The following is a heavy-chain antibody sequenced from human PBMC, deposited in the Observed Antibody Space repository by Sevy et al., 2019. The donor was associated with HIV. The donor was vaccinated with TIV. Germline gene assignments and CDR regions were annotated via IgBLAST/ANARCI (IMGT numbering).Heavy chain of an antibody. Sequence: ASVKVSCKASGYMFTDYYIHWVRQAPGQGLEWMAWINPDSGVTNYAQRFQGEVTVTRDTSINTAYMDLSRLRSNDTAIYYWARLTTKPTSDLYGMDVWGQGTTVTVSS. CDR1: GYMFTDYY. V-gene: IGHV1-2*02. J-gene: IGHJ6*02. CDR2: INPDSGVT. D-gene: IGHD4-17*01. CDR3: ARLTTKPTSDLYGMDV.